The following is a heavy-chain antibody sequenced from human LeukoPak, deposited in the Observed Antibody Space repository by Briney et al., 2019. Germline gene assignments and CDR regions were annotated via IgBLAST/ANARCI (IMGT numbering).Heavy chain of an antibody. Sequence: SETLSLTCTVSGGSISSSSYYWGWIRQPPGKGLEWIVSIYYSGSTYYNPSLKSRVTISVDTSKNQFSLKLSSVTAADAAVYYCARGYSYGSTHNDYWGQGTLVTVSS. CDR2: IYYSGST. V-gene: IGHV4-39*01. J-gene: IGHJ4*02. D-gene: IGHD5-18*01. CDR1: GGSISSSSYY. CDR3: ARGYSYGSTHNDY.